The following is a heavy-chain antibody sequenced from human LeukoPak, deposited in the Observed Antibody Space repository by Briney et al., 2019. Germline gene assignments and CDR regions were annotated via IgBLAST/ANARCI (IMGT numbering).Heavy chain of an antibody. D-gene: IGHD3-9*01. Sequence: GGSLRFSCAASGFTFSSYSMNWVRQAPGKGLEWVSSISSSSSYIYYADSVKGRFTISRDNAKNSLYLQMNSLRAEDTAVYYCARSPSFRYFDPKEDWFDPWGQGTLVTVSS. CDR1: GFTFSSYS. V-gene: IGHV3-21*04. J-gene: IGHJ5*02. CDR2: ISSSSSYI. CDR3: ARSPSFRYFDPKEDWFDP.